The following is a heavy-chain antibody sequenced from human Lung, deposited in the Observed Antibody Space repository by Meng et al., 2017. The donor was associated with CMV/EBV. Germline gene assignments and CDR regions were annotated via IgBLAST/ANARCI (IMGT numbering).Heavy chain of an antibody. D-gene: IGHD1-7*01. J-gene: IGHJ4*02. CDR1: GFTFNSYW. CDR3: ARSRPDWNYVLGYCAY. V-gene: IGHV3-7*01. CDR2: IKQVGSAK. Sequence: ESLKISCAASGFTFNSYWMNWVRQAPGKGLEWVANIKQVGSAKYYVGSVKGRFTISRDNAKNSLYLQMNSLRAEDTAVYYCARSRPDWNYVLGYCAYWGRRTXVNVSS.